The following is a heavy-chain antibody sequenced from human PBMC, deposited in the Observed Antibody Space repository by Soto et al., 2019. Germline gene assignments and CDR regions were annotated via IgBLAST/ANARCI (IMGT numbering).Heavy chain of an antibody. D-gene: IGHD3-10*02. CDR3: AHYVSTSPAGWFDP. V-gene: IGHV2-5*02. Sequence: QITLKESGPTLVKPTQTLTLTCTFSGLSLSTSGEAVGWIRQPPGKALEWLALIYWDDDKRYNPTLKTRLTTTTDTSKNQVVLTLTNMDPVDTATYYCAHYVSTSPAGWFDPWGQGILVTVSS. CDR1: GLSLSTSGEA. J-gene: IGHJ5*02. CDR2: IYWDDDK.